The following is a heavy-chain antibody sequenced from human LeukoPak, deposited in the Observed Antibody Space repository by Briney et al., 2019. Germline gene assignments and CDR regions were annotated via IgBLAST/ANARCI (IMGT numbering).Heavy chain of an antibody. J-gene: IGHJ4*02. D-gene: IGHD3-22*01. CDR1: GYTFTGYY. V-gene: IGHV1-2*02. CDR2: INPNSGGT. CDR3: ARPHGDTYYYDSSGYPFDY. Sequence: ASVKVSCKASGYTFTGYYMHWVRQAPGQGLEWMGWINPNSGGTNYAQKFQGRVTMTRDTSTSTAYMELSRLRSDDTAVYYCARPHGDTYYYDSSGYPFDYWGQGTLVTVSS.